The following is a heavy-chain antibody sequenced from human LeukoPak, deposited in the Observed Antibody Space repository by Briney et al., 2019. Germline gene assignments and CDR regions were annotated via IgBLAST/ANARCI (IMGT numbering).Heavy chain of an antibody. CDR3: VKDYQVGNTPAFGDY. V-gene: IGHV3-23*01. D-gene: IGHD1-26*01. J-gene: IGHJ4*02. CDR1: GFIFSNRA. Sequence: GGSLRLSCAASGFIFSNRAMSWVRQAPGKGLEWVSGLIENGATTYYADSVKGRFTISRDNSRNTMYLQMNSLRAEDTAMYYCVKDYQVGNTPAFGDYWGQGTLVTVSS. CDR2: LIENGATT.